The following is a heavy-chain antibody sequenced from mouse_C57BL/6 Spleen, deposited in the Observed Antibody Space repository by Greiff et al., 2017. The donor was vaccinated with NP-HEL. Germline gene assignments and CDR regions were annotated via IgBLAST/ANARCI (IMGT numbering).Heavy chain of an antibody. J-gene: IGHJ4*01. CDR2: IYPGSGST. D-gene: IGHD2-3*01. V-gene: IGHV1-55*01. CDR3: ARYGWLSLYYYAMDY. Sequence: QVQLQQSGAELVKPGASVKMSCKASGYTFTSYWITWVKQRPGQGLEWIGDIYPGSGSTNYNEKFKSKATLTVDTSSSTAYMQLSSLTSEDSAVYYCARYGWLSLYYYAMDYWGQGTSVTVSS. CDR1: GYTFTSYW.